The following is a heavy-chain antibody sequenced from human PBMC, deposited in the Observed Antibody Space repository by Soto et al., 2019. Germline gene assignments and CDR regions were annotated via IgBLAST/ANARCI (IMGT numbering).Heavy chain of an antibody. CDR2: INPSGGST. D-gene: IGHD3-3*01. CDR3: ARLVRPIFGVGQPDYYYYGMDV. V-gene: IGHV1-46*01. Sequence: QVQLVQSGAEVKKPGASVKVSCKASGYTFTSYYMYWVRQAPGQGLEWMGIINPSGGSTSYAQKYQGRGTMTRDTSTSTVYMELSSLRSEDTAVYYCARLVRPIFGVGQPDYYYYGMDVWGQGTTVTVSS. J-gene: IGHJ6*02. CDR1: GYTFTSYY.